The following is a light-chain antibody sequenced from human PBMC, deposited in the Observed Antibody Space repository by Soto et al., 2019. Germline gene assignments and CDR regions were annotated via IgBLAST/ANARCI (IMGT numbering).Light chain of an antibody. CDR2: RNN. J-gene: IGLJ2*01. Sequence: QSVLTQPPSASGTAGQRVTISCSESSSNIGSNYVYWYQQLPGTAPKLLIYRNNQRPSGVPDRFSGSKSGTSASLAISGLRSEDEADYYCAAWDDSLSGRVFGGGTKVTVL. CDR3: AAWDDSLSGRV. V-gene: IGLV1-47*01. CDR1: SSNIGSNY.